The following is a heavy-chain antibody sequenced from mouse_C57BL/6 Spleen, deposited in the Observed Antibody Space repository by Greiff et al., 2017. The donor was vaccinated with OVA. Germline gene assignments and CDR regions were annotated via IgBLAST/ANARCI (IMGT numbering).Heavy chain of an antibody. CDR2: INPNNGGT. CDR3: ARDSFGGYYYGRPDY. CDR1: GYTFTDYN. Sequence: EVKLVESGPELVKPGASVKMSCKASGYTFTDYNMHWVKQSHGKSLEWIGYINPNNGGTSYNQKFKGKATLTVNKSSSTAYMELRSLTSEDSAVYYCARDSFGGYYYGRPDYWGQGTTLTVSS. V-gene: IGHV1-22*01. J-gene: IGHJ2*01. D-gene: IGHD1-1*01.